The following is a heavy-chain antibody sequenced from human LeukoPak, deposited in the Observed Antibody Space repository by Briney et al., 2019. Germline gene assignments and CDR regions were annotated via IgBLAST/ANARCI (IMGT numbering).Heavy chain of an antibody. J-gene: IGHJ4*02. Sequence: SETLSLTCTVSGGSISNYHWSWIRQPPGKGLEWIGCFYNSGITNYNPSLKSRVTISVDTSKNQFSLRLNSVTAADTAVYYCASTKVWLAFDYWGQGTLVTVSP. V-gene: IGHV4-59*01. CDR3: ASTKVWLAFDY. CDR2: FYNSGIT. D-gene: IGHD6-19*01. CDR1: GGSISNYH.